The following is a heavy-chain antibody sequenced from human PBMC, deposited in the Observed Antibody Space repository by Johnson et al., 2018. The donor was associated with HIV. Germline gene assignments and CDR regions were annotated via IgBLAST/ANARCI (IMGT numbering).Heavy chain of an antibody. D-gene: IGHD6-19*01. J-gene: IGHJ3*02. CDR2: IRSKAYGGTT. Sequence: VQLVESGGGLVQPGRSLRLSCTASGFTFGDYAMSWVRQAPGKGLEWVGFIRSKAYGGTTEYAASVKGRFIISRDDSKSIAYLQMNSLKTEDTAVYYCTRIYSSGWYRSAFGIWGIGTMVTVSS. CDR3: TRIYSSGWYRSAFGI. V-gene: IGHV3-49*04. CDR1: GFTFGDYA.